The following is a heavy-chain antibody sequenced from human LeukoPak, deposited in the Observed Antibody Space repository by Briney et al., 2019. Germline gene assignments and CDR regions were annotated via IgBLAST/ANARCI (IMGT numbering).Heavy chain of an antibody. CDR1: GFTFSSYY. CDR3: ARASSSGWDFDY. D-gene: IGHD6-19*01. CDR2: IKQDGSEK. Sequence: GGSLRLSCAASGFTFSSYYMNWVRQAPGKGLEWVANIKQDGSEKYYVDSVKGRFTISRDNAKNSLYLQMNSLRAGDTAVYYCARASSSGWDFDYWGQGTLVTVSA. V-gene: IGHV3-7*01. J-gene: IGHJ4*02.